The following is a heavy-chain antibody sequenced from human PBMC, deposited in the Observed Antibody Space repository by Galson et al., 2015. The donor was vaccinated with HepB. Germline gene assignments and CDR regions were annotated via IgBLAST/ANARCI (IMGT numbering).Heavy chain of an antibody. Sequence: SLRLSCAASGFTFSSYGMHWVRQAPGKGLEWVAVISYDGSNKYYADSVKGRFTISRDNSKNTLYLQMNSLRAEDTAVYYCAKDSRAQQLVEYYFDYWGQGTLVTVSS. D-gene: IGHD6-13*01. CDR3: AKDSRAQQLVEYYFDY. CDR2: ISYDGSNK. V-gene: IGHV3-30*18. CDR1: GFTFSSYG. J-gene: IGHJ4*02.